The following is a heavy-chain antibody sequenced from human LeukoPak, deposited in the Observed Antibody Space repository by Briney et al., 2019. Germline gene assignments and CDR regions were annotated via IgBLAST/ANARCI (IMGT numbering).Heavy chain of an antibody. CDR1: GGSISSSSYY. Sequence: KPSETLSLTCTVSGGSISSSSYYWSWIRQPPGKGLEWIGEINHSGSTNYNPSLKSRVTISVDTSKNQFSLKLSSVTAADTAVYYCARGSSAARRYFDYWGQGTLVTVSS. D-gene: IGHD6-6*01. V-gene: IGHV4-39*07. CDR3: ARGSSAARRYFDY. J-gene: IGHJ4*02. CDR2: INHSGST.